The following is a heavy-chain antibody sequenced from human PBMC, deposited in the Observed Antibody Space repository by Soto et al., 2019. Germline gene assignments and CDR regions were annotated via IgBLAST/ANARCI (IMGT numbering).Heavy chain of an antibody. CDR3: AKEGRIAVNLFDY. Sequence: GGSLRLSCAASGFTVSSYAMSWVRQAPGKGLEWVSAINGSGGSTYYADSVKGRFTISRDNSKNTLYLQMNSLRAEDTAVYYCAKEGRIAVNLFDYWGQGPLVTVSS. V-gene: IGHV3-23*01. CDR2: INGSGGST. J-gene: IGHJ4*02. CDR1: GFTVSSYA. D-gene: IGHD6-19*01.